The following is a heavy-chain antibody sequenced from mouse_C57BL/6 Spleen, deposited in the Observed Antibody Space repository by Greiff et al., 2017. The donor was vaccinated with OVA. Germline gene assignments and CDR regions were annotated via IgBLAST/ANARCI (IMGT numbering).Heavy chain of an antibody. CDR3: AREGYYDYEGY. V-gene: IGHV3-6*01. CDR2: ISYDGSN. CDR1: GYSITSGYY. J-gene: IGHJ2*01. D-gene: IGHD2-4*01. Sequence: EVKLMESGPGLVKPSQSLSLTCSVTGYSITSGYYWNWIRQFPGNKLEWMGYISYDGSNNYNPSLKNRISITRDTSKNQFFLKLNSVTTEDTATYYCAREGYYDYEGYWGQGTTLTVSS.